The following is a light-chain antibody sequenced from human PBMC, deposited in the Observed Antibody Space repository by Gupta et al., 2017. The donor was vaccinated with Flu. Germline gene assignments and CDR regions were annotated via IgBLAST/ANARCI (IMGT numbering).Light chain of an antibody. J-gene: IGKJ4*01. CDR2: GAS. Sequence: PGTLSLSPGERATLSCRASQSVSSTYLEWYQQKPGQAPRLLIYGASSRATGIPDRFSGSGSGTDFTLTSSRLEPEDFAFYYGQQDGSSLTFGGGTEVEIK. V-gene: IGKV3-20*01. CDR1: QSVSSTY. CDR3: QQDGSSLT.